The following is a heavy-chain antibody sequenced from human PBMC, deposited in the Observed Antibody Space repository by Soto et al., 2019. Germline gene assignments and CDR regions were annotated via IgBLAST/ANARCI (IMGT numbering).Heavy chain of an antibody. CDR2: IYHSGST. D-gene: IGHD3-10*01. CDR3: ARVPGP. Sequence: QLQLQESGSGLVKPSQTLSLTCAVSGGSISSGGYSWSWIRQPPGKGLEWIGYIYHSGSTYYNPSPXTXXTISVDRAKNQFSLKLSSVTAADTAVYYCARVPGPWGQGTLVTVSS. J-gene: IGHJ5*02. V-gene: IGHV4-30-2*01. CDR1: GGSISSGGYS.